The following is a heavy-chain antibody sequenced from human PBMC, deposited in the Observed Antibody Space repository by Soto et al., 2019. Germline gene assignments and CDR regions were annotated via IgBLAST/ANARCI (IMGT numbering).Heavy chain of an antibody. Sequence: ASVKVSCKASRFPFTTYDINWVRQATGQGCEWMGWMNPLRGKTGFAQKFQGRLILTRDTSLGTAYMELSSLTSEDSAVYYCARAAQPRGMDVWGQ. V-gene: IGHV1-8*01. CDR3: ARAAQPRGMDV. CDR2: MNPLRGKT. J-gene: IGHJ6*02. CDR1: RFPFTTYD.